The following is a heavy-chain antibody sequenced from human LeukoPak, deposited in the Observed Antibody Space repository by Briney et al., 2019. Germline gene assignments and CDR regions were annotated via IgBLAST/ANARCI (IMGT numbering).Heavy chain of an antibody. CDR2: IYPDDSDI. D-gene: IGHD3-10*01. Sequence: LGESLRISCKGSGYRFTDYWIAWVRQMPGKGLEWMGIIYPDDSDIRYSPSFQGQVTISADKSISTAYLQRGSLKASDTAMYYCARHTSGVRGLTPRVDTWGQGTLVTVSS. V-gene: IGHV5-51*01. CDR1: GYRFTDYW. CDR3: ARHTSGVRGLTPRVDT. J-gene: IGHJ5*02.